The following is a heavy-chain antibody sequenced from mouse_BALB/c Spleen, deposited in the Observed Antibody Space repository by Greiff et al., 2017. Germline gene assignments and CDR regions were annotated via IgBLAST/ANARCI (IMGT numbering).Heavy chain of an antibody. CDR1: GYSFTSYW. Sequence: VQLQQSGTVLTRPGASVKMSCKASGYSFTSYWMHWVKQRPGQGLEWIGAIYPGNSDTSYNQKFKGKAKLTAVTSASTAYMELSSLTNEDSAVYYCTRGTYGSIYAMDYWGQGTSVTVSS. CDR2: IYPGNSDT. V-gene: IGHV1-5*01. J-gene: IGHJ4*01. D-gene: IGHD1-1*01. CDR3: TRGTYGSIYAMDY.